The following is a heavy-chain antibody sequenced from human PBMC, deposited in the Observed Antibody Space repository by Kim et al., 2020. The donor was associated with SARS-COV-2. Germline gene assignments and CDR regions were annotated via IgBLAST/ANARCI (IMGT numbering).Heavy chain of an antibody. CDR1: GYTFSIYY. Sequence: ASVKVSCKASGYTFSIYYMHWLRQAPGQGLEWMGRINPYTSGTNYAQDLRGRVTLTMDRSIDTVYMELSSLRSDDSAVYYCARETTGGLDSWGQGTRVTVSS. J-gene: IGHJ4*02. CDR2: INPYTSGT. V-gene: IGHV1-2*06. CDR3: ARETTGGLDS. D-gene: IGHD4-17*01.